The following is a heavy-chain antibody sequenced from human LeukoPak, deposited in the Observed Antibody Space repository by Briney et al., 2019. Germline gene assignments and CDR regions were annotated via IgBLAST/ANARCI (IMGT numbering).Heavy chain of an antibody. CDR3: AHRTRIIRDSSGYSDY. CDR1: GFSPSTRGVG. Sequence: SGPTLVNPTQTLTLTCTFSGFSPSTRGVGVGWIRQPPGKALEWLSLIYWNDDKRYSPSLKSRLTITKDTSKNQVVLTMTNMDPVDTATYYCAHRTRIIRDSSGYSDYWGQGTLVTVSS. J-gene: IGHJ4*02. CDR2: IYWNDDK. V-gene: IGHV2-5*01. D-gene: IGHD3-22*01.